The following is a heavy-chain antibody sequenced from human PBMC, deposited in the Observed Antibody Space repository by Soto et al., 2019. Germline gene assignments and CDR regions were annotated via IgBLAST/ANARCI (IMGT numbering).Heavy chain of an antibody. V-gene: IGHV4-4*02. CDR1: GGSISSSNW. Sequence: SENLALTSAVSGGSISSSNWWSWVRQPPGKGLEWIGEIYHSGSTNYNPSLKSRVTISVDKSKNQFSLKLSSVTAADKAVHYFSREHLVRHYVMDVWGPGSTVTVS. CDR2: IYHSGST. CDR3: SREHLVRHYVMDV. D-gene: IGHD2-8*02. J-gene: IGHJ6*02.